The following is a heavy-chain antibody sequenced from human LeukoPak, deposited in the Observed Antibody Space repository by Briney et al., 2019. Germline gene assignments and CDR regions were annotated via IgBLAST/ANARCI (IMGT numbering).Heavy chain of an antibody. CDR3: ARHSDFWSGYYMDY. J-gene: IGHJ4*02. D-gene: IGHD3-3*01. CDR2: IYPRDSDT. CDR1: GYTFTSYW. Sequence: ASVKVSCKASGYTFTSYWIGWVRQMPGKGLEWMGIIYPRDSDTRYSPSFQGQVTISADRSISTAYLQWSSLKASDTAMYYCARHSDFWSGYYMDYWGQGTLVTVSS. V-gene: IGHV5-51*01.